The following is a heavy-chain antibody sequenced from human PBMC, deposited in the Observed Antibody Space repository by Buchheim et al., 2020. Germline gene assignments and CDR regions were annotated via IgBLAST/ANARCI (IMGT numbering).Heavy chain of an antibody. V-gene: IGHV4-34*01. CDR2: INHSGST. CDR1: GGSFSGYY. Sequence: QVQLQQWGAGLLKPSETLSLTCAVYGGSFSGYYWSWIRQPPGKGLEWIGEINHSGSTNYNPSLKSRVTISVDTSKNQFSLKLSSVTAADTAVYYCARIPMSGSYRTPFDYWGQGTL. J-gene: IGHJ4*02. CDR3: ARIPMSGSYRTPFDY. D-gene: IGHD1-26*01.